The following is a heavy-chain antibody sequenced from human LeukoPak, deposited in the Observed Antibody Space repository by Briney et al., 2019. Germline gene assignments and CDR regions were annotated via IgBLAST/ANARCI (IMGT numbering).Heavy chain of an antibody. V-gene: IGHV3-23*01. CDR1: GFTFSSYA. Sequence: GGSLRLSCAASGFTFSSYAMSWVRQAPGKGLDWVSLISGSGGSTYYADSVKGRFTISRDNSKNTLYLQMNSLRAEDTAVYYCAKSGYNRFDYWGQGTLVTVSS. CDR2: ISGSGGST. CDR3: AKSGYNRFDY. J-gene: IGHJ4*02. D-gene: IGHD5-24*01.